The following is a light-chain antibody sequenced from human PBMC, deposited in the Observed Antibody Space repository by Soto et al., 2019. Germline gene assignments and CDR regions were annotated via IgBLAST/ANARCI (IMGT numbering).Light chain of an antibody. CDR1: SSDVGGYNY. CDR2: EVS. CDR3: SSYAGSNKV. V-gene: IGLV2-8*01. J-gene: IGLJ2*01. Sequence: QSVLTQPPSASGSPGQSVTISCTGTSSDVGGYNYVSWYQQHPGKAPKLMIYEVSKRPSGVPDRFSGSKSGNTASLTVSGLQAEDEADYYGSSYAGSNKVFGGGTKLTVL.